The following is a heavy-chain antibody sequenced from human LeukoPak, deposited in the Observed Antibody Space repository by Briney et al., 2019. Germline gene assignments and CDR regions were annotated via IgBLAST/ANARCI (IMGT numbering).Heavy chain of an antibody. J-gene: IGHJ4*02. Sequence: SETLSLTCTVSGGSISSGSYYWSWIRQPAGKGLEWIGRIYTSGSTNYNPSLKSRVTISVDTSKNQFSLKLSSVTAADTAVYYCARAYYYDSSGIELGFDYWGQGTLVTVSS. CDR1: GGSISSGSYY. CDR2: IYTSGST. CDR3: ARAYYYDSSGIELGFDY. V-gene: IGHV4-61*02. D-gene: IGHD3-22*01.